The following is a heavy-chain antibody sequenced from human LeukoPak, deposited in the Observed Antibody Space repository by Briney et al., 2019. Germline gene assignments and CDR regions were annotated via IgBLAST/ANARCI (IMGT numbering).Heavy chain of an antibody. CDR2: INSDGSST. CDR1: GFTFSSYW. V-gene: IGHV3-74*01. D-gene: IGHD2-15*01. CDR3: ATCSGGSCYSGIYYYYGMDV. Sequence: GGSLRLSCAASGFTFSSYWMHWVRQAPGKGLVWVSRINSDGSSTSYADSVKGRFTISRDNAKNTLYLQMNSLRAEDTAVYYCATCSGGSCYSGIYYYYGMDVWGQGTTVTVSS. J-gene: IGHJ6*02.